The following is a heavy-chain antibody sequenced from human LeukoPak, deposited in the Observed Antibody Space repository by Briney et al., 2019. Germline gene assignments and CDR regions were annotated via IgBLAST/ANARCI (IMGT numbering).Heavy chain of an antibody. CDR1: GFDFRSYS. V-gene: IGHV3-48*01. CDR3: VRDQGGAVSY. D-gene: IGHD3-16*01. CDR2: ISSLSGTI. Sequence: GGSLRLSCAASGFDFRSYSMNWVRQAPGRGLEWVSYISSLSGTIDYADSVKGRFIISRDNAQNSLFLQVNSLRAEDTAVYYCVRDQGGAVSYWGQGTLVTVSS. J-gene: IGHJ4*02.